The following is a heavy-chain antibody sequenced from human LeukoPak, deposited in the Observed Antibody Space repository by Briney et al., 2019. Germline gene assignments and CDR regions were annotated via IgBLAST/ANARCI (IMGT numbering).Heavy chain of an antibody. CDR2: VSAGGGST. J-gene: IGHJ4*02. V-gene: IGHV3-23*01. Sequence: GGSLRLSCAASGFSFSTYAMSWVRHAPGKGLEFVSPVSAGGGSTYYADSVKGRFAISRDNSASTLYLQMNSLRADDTAIYFCAIDPYSSGWMGGDYFDYWGQGTLVTVSS. D-gene: IGHD6-19*01. CDR3: AIDPYSSGWMGGDYFDY. CDR1: GFSFSTYA.